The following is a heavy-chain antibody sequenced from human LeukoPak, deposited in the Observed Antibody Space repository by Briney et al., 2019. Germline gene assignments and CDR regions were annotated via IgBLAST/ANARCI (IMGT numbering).Heavy chain of an antibody. D-gene: IGHD1-7*01. CDR1: GCTFDDYG. CDR2: IYLNLRST. Sequence: PGGSLRLSCAGSGCTFDDYGMSWGGQAPGKGVEGVCGIYLNLRSTRYAHSVQRRFTLSRHNAKTSLYLQMNSLIAQDTALYPCARDLYNWNYRAHHLWGQGTPVTVSS. CDR3: ARDLYNWNYRAHHL. V-gene: IGHV3-20*01. J-gene: IGHJ4*03.